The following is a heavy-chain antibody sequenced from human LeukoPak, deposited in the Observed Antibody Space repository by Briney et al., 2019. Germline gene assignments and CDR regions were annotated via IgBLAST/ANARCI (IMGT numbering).Heavy chain of an antibody. D-gene: IGHD2-21*02. Sequence: SVKVSCKASGGTFSSYAISWVRQAPGQGLEWMGGIIPIFGTADYAQKFQGRVTITADESTSTAYMELSSLRSEDTAVYYCARERNLAYCGGDCPPDAFDIWGQGTMVTVSS. CDR2: IIPIFGTA. J-gene: IGHJ3*02. CDR3: ARERNLAYCGGDCPPDAFDI. V-gene: IGHV1-69*13. CDR1: GGTFSSYA.